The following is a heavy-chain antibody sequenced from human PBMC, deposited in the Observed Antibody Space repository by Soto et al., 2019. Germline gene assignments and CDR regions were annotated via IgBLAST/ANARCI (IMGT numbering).Heavy chain of an antibody. V-gene: IGHV4-31*03. Sequence: SETLSLTCTVSGGSISSGGYYWSWIRQHPGKGLEWIGYIYYSGSTYYNPSLKSRVTISVDTSKNQFSLKLSSVTAADTAVYYCASEKYQLLYPPYYYGMDVWGQGTTVTVSS. D-gene: IGHD2-2*02. CDR2: IYYSGST. CDR1: GGSISSGGYY. CDR3: ASEKYQLLYPPYYYGMDV. J-gene: IGHJ6*02.